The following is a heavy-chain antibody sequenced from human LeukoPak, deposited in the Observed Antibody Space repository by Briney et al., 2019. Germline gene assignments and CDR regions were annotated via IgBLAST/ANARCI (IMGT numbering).Heavy chain of an antibody. D-gene: IGHD3-3*01. CDR1: GFAFSSHA. Sequence: PGGSLRLSCEASGFAFSSHAMTWVRQAPGKGLEWVSSISGSAEKTYYADSVKGRFTISRDSSQKILNLQMDNLRVEDTAIYYCARGSTYDFWSGDALDVWGQGTMVTVAS. J-gene: IGHJ3*01. CDR2: ISGSAEKT. V-gene: IGHV3-23*01. CDR3: ARGSTYDFWSGDALDV.